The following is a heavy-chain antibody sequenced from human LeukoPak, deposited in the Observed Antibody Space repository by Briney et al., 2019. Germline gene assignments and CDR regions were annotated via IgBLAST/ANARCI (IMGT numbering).Heavy chain of an antibody. V-gene: IGHV1-18*01. Sequence: GASVKVSCKASGYTFTSYGISWVRQAPGQGLEWMGWISGYNGNTKYAQKLQGRVTMTTDTSTSTAYMELRSLRSDDTAVYYCARDSLPWFGELLWLWAFDIWGQGTMVTVSS. CDR1: GYTFTSYG. J-gene: IGHJ3*02. CDR2: ISGYNGNT. D-gene: IGHD3-10*01. CDR3: ARDSLPWFGELLWLWAFDI.